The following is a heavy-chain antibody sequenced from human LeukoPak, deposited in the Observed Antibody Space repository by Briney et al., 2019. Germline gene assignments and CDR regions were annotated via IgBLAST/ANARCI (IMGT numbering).Heavy chain of an antibody. Sequence: GASVKVSCKASGYTFTSYGISWVRQAPGQGLGWRGWFNPNSGGTNYAQKFQGRVTMTRDTSISTAYMELSRLRSDDTAVYYCARDGYYYDSSGYYYGFDYWGQGTLVSVSS. D-gene: IGHD3-22*01. V-gene: IGHV1-2*02. CDR2: FNPNSGGT. CDR3: ARDGYYYDSSGYYYGFDY. CDR1: GYTFTSYG. J-gene: IGHJ4*02.